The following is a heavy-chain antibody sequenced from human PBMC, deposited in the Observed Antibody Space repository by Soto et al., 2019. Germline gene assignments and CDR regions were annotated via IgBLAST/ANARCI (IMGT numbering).Heavy chain of an antibody. J-gene: IGHJ4*02. CDR2: ISSSSSTI. D-gene: IGHD6-6*01. CDR1: GFTFSSYS. V-gene: IGHV3-48*01. CDR3: ARGGGSSLFAY. Sequence: EVQLVESGGGLVQPGGSLRLSCAASGFTFSSYSMNWVRQAPGKGLEWVSYISSSSSTIYYADSVKGRFTISRDNAKNSLYLQMNSLRVEDTAVYYCARGGGSSLFAYWGQGTLVTVSS.